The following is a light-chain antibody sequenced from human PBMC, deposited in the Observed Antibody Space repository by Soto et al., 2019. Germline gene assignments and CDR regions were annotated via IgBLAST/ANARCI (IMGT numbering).Light chain of an antibody. CDR2: EVS. J-gene: IGLJ1*01. Sequence: QSALTQPASVSGSPGQSITISCSGTSSDVGSYDHVAWYQQFPGKTPKLMIYEVSNRPSGVSSRFSGSKSGNTASLTISGLQAEDEADYYCCLYVGATTYVFGTGTKLTVL. CDR1: SSDVGSYDH. CDR3: CLYVGATTYV. V-gene: IGLV2-23*02.